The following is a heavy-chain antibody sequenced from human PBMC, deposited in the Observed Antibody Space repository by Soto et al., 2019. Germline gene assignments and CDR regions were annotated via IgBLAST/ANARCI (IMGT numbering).Heavy chain of an antibody. V-gene: IGHV1-2*04. D-gene: IGHD5-12*01. J-gene: IGHJ6*03. CDR2: INPNSGVT. Sequence: QVQLVQSGAEVKEPGASVTVSCRASGDRFTDYYMHWVRQAPGQGLEWMGWINPNSGVTKYAQKFQGWVTRTRDTSIRTVYMQLSRLGFDDTAIYYCARGSGGATATLDYYYFYMDVWGTGTTVTVSS. CDR1: GDRFTDYY. CDR3: ARGSGGATATLDYYYFYMDV.